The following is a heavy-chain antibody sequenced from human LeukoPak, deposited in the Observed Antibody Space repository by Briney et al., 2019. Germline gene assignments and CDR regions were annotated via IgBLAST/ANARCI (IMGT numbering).Heavy chain of an antibody. Sequence: ASVRVSCKASGYPFSAHFLNWVRQAPGQGLEWLGNIDTTTGNPRYAQDFTGRFVFSLDTSVSTAYLQITSLKADDTAAYYCVRGTPTPGMDYWGQGTQVTVSS. V-gene: IGHV7-4-1*02. D-gene: IGHD3-10*01. CDR2: IDTTTGNP. CDR3: VRGTPTPGMDY. J-gene: IGHJ4*02. CDR1: GYPFSAHF.